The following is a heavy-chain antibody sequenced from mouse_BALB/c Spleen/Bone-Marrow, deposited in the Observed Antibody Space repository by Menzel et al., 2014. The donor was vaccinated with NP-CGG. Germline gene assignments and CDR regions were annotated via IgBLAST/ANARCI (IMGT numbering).Heavy chain of an antibody. D-gene: IGHD2-4*01. CDR1: GFNIKDTY. CDR2: IDPANGNT. CDR3: ARMITAY. J-gene: IGHJ3*01. Sequence: EVQVVESGAELVKPGASVKLSCTASGFNIKDTYMHWVKQRPEQGLEWIGRIDPANGNTKYDPKSQGKATITADTSSNTAYLQLSSLTSEDTAVYYCARMITAYWGQGTLVTVSA. V-gene: IGHV14-3*02.